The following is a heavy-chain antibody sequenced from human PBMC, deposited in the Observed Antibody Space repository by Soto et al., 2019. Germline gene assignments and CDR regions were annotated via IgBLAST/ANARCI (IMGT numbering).Heavy chain of an antibody. V-gene: IGHV4-59*01. CDR2: IYYSGST. CDR3: ARGSRIAAAGTFDY. CDR1: GGSISSYY. D-gene: IGHD6-13*01. J-gene: IGHJ4*02. Sequence: PSETLSLTCTVSGGSISSYYWSWIRQPPGKGLEWIGYIYYSGSTNYNPSLKSRVTISVDTSKSQFSLKLSSVTAADTAVYYCARGSRIAAAGTFDYWGQGTLVTVSS.